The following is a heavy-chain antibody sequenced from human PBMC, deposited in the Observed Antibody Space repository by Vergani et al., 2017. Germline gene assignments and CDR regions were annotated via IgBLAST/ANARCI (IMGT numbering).Heavy chain of an antibody. CDR1: GFTFSNSA. D-gene: IGHD2/OR15-2a*01. J-gene: IGHJ4*02. CDR2: ISGDGDRT. Sequence: EVHLLESGGGQVEAGGSLRLSCVASGFTFSNSAMSWFRQTSGKGLEWVSAISGDGDRTYYADSVKGRFTISRDNSKNTVYLQMNSLKAEDRATYYCAREERSNTSPFVGDWGQGTLVTV. CDR3: AREERSNTSPFVGD. V-gene: IGHV3-23*01.